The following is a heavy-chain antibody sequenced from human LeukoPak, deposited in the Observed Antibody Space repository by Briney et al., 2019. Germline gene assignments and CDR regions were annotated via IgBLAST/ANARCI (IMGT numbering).Heavy chain of an antibody. V-gene: IGHV4-61*05. D-gene: IGHD3-9*01. J-gene: IGHJ4*02. Sequence: SETLSLTCTVSGGSISSSSYYWGWIRQPPGKGLEWIGYIYYSGSTNYNPPLKSRVTISVDTSKNQFSLKLSSVTAADTAVYYCARSNFDWFSYYFDYWGQGTLVTVSS. CDR2: IYYSGST. CDR1: GGSISSSSYY. CDR3: ARSNFDWFSYYFDY.